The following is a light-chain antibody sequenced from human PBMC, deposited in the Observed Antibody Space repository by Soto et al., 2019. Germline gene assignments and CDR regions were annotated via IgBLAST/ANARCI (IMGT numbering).Light chain of an antibody. CDR1: SSDVGGYNY. V-gene: IGLV2-8*01. CDR2: EVS. J-gene: IGLJ2*01. CDR3: STYERSNNTDLV. Sequence: QSALTQPASASGSPGQSVTISCTGTSSDVGGYNYVSWYQQHPGKAPKLIIYEVSKRPSGVPDGFSGTKSGNTASLTVSGLQAEDEDYYYCSTYERSNNTDLVFGRGTELTLL.